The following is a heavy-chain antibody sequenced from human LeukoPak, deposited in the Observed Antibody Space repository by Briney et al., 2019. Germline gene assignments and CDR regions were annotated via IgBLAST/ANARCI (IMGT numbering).Heavy chain of an antibody. V-gene: IGHV1-2*04. Sequence: GASVKVSCKTSGYTFTVKFLHWLRQAPGQGLEWMAGIEPNSGGAVYGQNFRGWVTVTRDTSVSTAYMELSRLRSDDTAVYYCAIGASLDPFSVYWGQGTLVTVSS. CDR1: GYTFTVKF. CDR2: IEPNSGGA. D-gene: IGHD2-2*01. J-gene: IGHJ4*02. CDR3: AIGASLDPFSVY.